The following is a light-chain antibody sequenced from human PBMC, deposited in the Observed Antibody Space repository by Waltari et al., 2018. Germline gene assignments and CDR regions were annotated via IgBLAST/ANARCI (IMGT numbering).Light chain of an antibody. CDR3: CAYAGKV. Sequence: QSALTQPASVSGSPGQSATISCTGTSHAVGNSNFFSWYQQHPGKAPKLIIHGDTERPSGVSDRSSGSKSANGAPLTIAGLQAEDEAHYYCCAYAGKVFGGGTRLTVL. J-gene: IGLJ3*02. V-gene: IGLV2-23*01. CDR2: GDT. CDR1: SHAVGNSNF.